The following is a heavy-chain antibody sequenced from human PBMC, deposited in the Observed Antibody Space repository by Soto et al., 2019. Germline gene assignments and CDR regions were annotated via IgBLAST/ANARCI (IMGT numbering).Heavy chain of an antibody. Sequence: ALVKVSCKASGYTFTSYYMHWVRQAPGQGLEWMGIINPSGGSTSYAQKFQGRVTMTRDTSTSTVYMELSSLRSEDTAVYYCARANPEAARPYYYYYYGMDVWGQGTTVTVSS. J-gene: IGHJ6*02. V-gene: IGHV1-46*01. CDR3: ARANPEAARPYYYYYYGMDV. CDR1: GYTFTSYY. CDR2: INPSGGST. D-gene: IGHD6-6*01.